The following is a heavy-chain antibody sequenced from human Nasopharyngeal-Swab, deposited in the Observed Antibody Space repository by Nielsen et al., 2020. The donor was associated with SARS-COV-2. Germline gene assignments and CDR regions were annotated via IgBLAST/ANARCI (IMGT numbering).Heavy chain of an antibody. CDR1: GGAFSSYA. D-gene: IGHD4-11*01. CDR2: IIPIFGTA. CDR3: ARGSETHDYSNYVFNVYYYYMDV. V-gene: IGHV1-69*13. Sequence: SVKVSCKASGGAFSSYAISWVRQAPGQGLEWMGGIIPIFGTANYAQKFQGRVTITADESTSTAYMELSSLRSEDTAVYYCARGSETHDYSNYVFNVYYYYMDVWGKGTTVTVSS. J-gene: IGHJ6*03.